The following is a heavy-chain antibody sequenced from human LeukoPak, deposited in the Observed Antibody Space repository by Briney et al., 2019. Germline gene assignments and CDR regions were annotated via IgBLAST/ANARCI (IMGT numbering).Heavy chain of an antibody. D-gene: IGHD1-1*01. J-gene: IGHJ3*02. CDR2: IIPIFGTA. CDR3: ASSSSATGDTFDI. CDR1: GGTFSSYA. V-gene: IGHV1-69*06. Sequence: SVKVSCKASGGTFSSYAISWVRQAPGQGLEWMGGIIPIFGTANYAQKFQGRVTITADKSTNTAYMDLSSLTSDDTAVYYCASSSSATGDTFDIWGQGTMVTVSS.